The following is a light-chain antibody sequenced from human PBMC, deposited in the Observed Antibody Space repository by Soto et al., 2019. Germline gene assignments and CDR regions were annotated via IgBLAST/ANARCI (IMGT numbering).Light chain of an antibody. CDR3: AAWDDTLNGLV. CDR1: SSNIGSNY. CDR2: RAS. V-gene: IGLV1-47*01. Sequence: QSVLTQPPSASVTPGQRVTISCSGSSSNIGSNYVYWYQQVPGTAPRLLMYRASQRPSGVPDRFSGSKSGTSASLAISGLRSEDEADYYCAAWDDTLNGLVFGGGTKLTVL. J-gene: IGLJ2*01.